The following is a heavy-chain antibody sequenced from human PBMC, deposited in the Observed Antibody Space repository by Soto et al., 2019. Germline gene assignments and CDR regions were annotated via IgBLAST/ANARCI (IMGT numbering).Heavy chain of an antibody. CDR3: ARKPSDYYDGSGYLYYFDY. Sequence: QVQLVQSGAEVKKPGASVKVSCKASGYTFTDYYMHWVRQAPGQGLEWMGWINPKSGGTKYAQKFQGRISMTRDTSISTAHMELSRVRSDDTAVYYWARKPSDYYDGSGYLYYFDYWGQGTLVTVSS. CDR1: GYTFTDYY. V-gene: IGHV1-2*02. D-gene: IGHD3-22*01. J-gene: IGHJ4*02. CDR2: INPKSGGT.